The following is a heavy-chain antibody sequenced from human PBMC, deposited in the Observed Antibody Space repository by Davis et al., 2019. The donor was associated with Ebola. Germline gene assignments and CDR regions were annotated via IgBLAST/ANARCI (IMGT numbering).Heavy chain of an antibody. CDR2: INPNSGGT. CDR3: AKTAMAHIQYYYYGMDV. J-gene: IGHJ6*02. V-gene: IGHV1-2*02. Sequence: ASVKVSCKASGYTFTGYYMHWVRQAPGQGLEWMGWINPNSGGTNYAQKFQGRVTMTRDTSISTAYMELSRLRSDDTAVYYCAKTAMAHIQYYYYGMDVWGQGTTVTVSS. CDR1: GYTFTGYY. D-gene: IGHD5-18*01.